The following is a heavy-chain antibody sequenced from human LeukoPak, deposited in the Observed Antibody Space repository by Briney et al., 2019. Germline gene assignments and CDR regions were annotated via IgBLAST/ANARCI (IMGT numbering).Heavy chain of an antibody. V-gene: IGHV4-39*01. CDR1: GGSISSSSYY. Sequence: SETLSLTCTVPGGSISSSSYYWRWIRQPPGKGLAWIGSIYYSGSTYYNPSLKSRVAICVDTSKNQFSLKLSSVTAADTAVYYCARHSSRVAALGYFDYWGQGTLVTVSS. CDR2: IYYSGST. CDR3: ARHSSRVAALGYFDY. J-gene: IGHJ4*02. D-gene: IGHD6-19*01.